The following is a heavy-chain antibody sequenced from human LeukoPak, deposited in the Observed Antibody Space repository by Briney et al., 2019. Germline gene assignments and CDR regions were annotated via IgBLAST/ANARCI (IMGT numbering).Heavy chain of an antibody. J-gene: IGHJ4*02. Sequence: GGSLRLSCAASGFSFSSYAMSWVRQAPGKGLEWVSYISSSSSTIYYADSVKGRFTISRDNAKNSLYLQMNSLRAEDTAVYYCARDAYYYDSSGYVAYFDYWGQGTLVTVSS. D-gene: IGHD3-22*01. CDR3: ARDAYYYDSSGYVAYFDY. V-gene: IGHV3-48*01. CDR1: GFSFSSYA. CDR2: ISSSSSTI.